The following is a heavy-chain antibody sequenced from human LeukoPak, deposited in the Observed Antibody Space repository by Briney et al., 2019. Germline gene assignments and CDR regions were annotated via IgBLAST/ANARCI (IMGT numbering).Heavy chain of an antibody. J-gene: IGHJ5*02. Sequence: AGGSLRLSCAASGFTFNSYSMNWVRQAPGKGLEWVSSISSSSSYIYYADSVKGRFTISRDNAKNSLYLQMNSLRAEDTAVYYCARAPARYCSSTSCYGFDPWGQGTLVTVSS. D-gene: IGHD2-2*01. V-gene: IGHV3-21*01. CDR2: ISSSSSYI. CDR1: GFTFNSYS. CDR3: ARAPARYCSSTSCYGFDP.